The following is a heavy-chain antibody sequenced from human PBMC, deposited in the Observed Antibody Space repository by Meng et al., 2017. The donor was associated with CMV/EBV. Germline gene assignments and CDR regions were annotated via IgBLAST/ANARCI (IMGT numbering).Heavy chain of an antibody. J-gene: IGHJ4*02. V-gene: IGHV3-30*02. Sequence: GESLKISCAASGFIVSNYDMHWVRQAPGKGLEWVTFIRHDGSNKYYADSVKGRLTISRDNSKNTLYLQMNSLRPEDTALYYCAKVSGDIPAALAPFDYWGQGTLVTVSS. CDR3: AKVSGDIPAALAPFDY. CDR1: GFIVSNYD. CDR2: IRHDGSNK. D-gene: IGHD6-13*01.